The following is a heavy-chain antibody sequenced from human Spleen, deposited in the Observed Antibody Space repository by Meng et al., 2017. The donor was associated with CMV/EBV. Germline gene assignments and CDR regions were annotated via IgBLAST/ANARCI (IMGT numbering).Heavy chain of an antibody. CDR3: ARGGSIAVLAPNWFDP. CDR1: GGSISSYY. V-gene: IGHV4-59*01. CDR2: IYYSGST. D-gene: IGHD3-10*01. Sequence: SETLSLTCTVSGGSISSYYWSWIRQPPGKGLEWIGYIYYSGSTNYNPSLKSRVTISVDTSKNQFSLKLSSVTAADTAVYYCARGGSIAVLAPNWFDPWGQGTLVTVPQ. J-gene: IGHJ5*02.